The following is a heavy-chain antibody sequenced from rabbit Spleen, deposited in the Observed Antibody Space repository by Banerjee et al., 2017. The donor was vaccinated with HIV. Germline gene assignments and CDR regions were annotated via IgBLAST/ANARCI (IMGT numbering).Heavy chain of an antibody. D-gene: IGHD1-1*01. CDR1: GVSFSFSSY. Sequence: EESGGGLVKPGASLTLTCKASGVSFSFSSYMCWVRQAPGKGLEWISCIEVGDSSFTYFATWAKGRLTISKTSSTTVTLQVTRLTAADTATYFCARDTSSSFSSYGMDLWGPGTLVTVS. CDR2: IEVGDSSFT. CDR3: ARDTSSSFSSYGMDL. J-gene: IGHJ6*01. V-gene: IGHV1S40*01.